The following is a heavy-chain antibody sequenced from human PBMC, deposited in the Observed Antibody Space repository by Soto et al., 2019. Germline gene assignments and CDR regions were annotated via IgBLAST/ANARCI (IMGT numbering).Heavy chain of an antibody. CDR1: GYTFTSYF. D-gene: IGHD2-15*01. J-gene: IGHJ4*02. CDR2: INPSGGST. V-gene: IGHV1-46*01. CDR3: ARQYCSGGSCYPLDY. Sequence: ASVKVSCKASGYTFTSYFMHWLRQAPGQGLEWMGIINPSGGSTSYAQKFQGRVTMTRDTSTSTVYMELSSLRSEDTAVYYCARQYCSGGSCYPLDYCGQRTLVPVSS.